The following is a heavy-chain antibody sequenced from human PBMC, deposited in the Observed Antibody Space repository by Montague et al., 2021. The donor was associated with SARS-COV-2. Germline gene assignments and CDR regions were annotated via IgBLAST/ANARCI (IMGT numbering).Heavy chain of an antibody. D-gene: IGHD3-10*01. CDR3: ARLRDGVVPSPILGVGPYYSYYYMDV. V-gene: IGHV4-39*07. CDR1: GFSLSTSGVG. Sequence: LVKPTQTLTLTCTFSGFSLSTSGVGVGWIRQPPGKGLEWIGEINHGGSTKYSPSLKSRLTISADTSKNQFSLKLTSVAAADTAVYYCARLRDGVVPSPILGVGPYYSYYYMDVWGRGTTVTVSS. J-gene: IGHJ6*03. CDR2: INHGGST.